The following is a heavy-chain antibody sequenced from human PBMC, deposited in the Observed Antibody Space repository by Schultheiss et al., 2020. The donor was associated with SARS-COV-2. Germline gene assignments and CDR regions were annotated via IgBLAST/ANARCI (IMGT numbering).Heavy chain of an antibody. Sequence: ASVKVSCKVSGYTLTELSMHWVRQAPGKGLEWMGWISAYNGNTNYAQKRQGRVTMTRDTSISTAYMELSRLRSDDTTVYYCAKDPWMDVWGQGNTVTVSS. CDR2: ISAYNGNT. V-gene: IGHV1-2*02. CDR3: AKDPWMDV. CDR1: GYTLTELS. J-gene: IGHJ6*02.